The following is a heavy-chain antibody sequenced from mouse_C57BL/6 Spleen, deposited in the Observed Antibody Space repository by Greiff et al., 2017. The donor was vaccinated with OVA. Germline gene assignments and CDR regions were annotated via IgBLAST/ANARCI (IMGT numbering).Heavy chain of an antibody. Sequence: QVQLQQPGAELVRPGSSVKLSCKASGYTFTSYWMDWVKQRPGQGLEWIGNIYPSDSETHYNQKFKDKATLTVDKSSSTAYMQLSNLTAEDSAVYYCARHPFAYWGQGTLVTVSA. V-gene: IGHV1-61*01. CDR1: GYTFTSYW. J-gene: IGHJ3*01. CDR2: IYPSDSET. CDR3: ARHPFAY.